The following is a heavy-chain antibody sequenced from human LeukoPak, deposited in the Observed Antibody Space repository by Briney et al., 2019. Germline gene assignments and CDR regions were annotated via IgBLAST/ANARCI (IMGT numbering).Heavy chain of an antibody. V-gene: IGHV4-30-4*01. CDR3: ARGVGSTSRAFDI. J-gene: IGHJ3*02. D-gene: IGHD1-26*01. Sequence: SQILSLTCTVSGGSISSGDYYWSWIRQPPGKGLEWNGYIYYSGSTYYNPSLKSRVTISVDTSKNQFSLRLSSVTAADTAMYFCARGVGSTSRAFDIWGQGTMVTVSS. CDR2: IYYSGST. CDR1: GGSISSGDYY.